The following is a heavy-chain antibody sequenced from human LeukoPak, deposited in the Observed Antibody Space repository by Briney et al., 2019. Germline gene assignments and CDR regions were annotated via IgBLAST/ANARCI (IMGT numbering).Heavy chain of an antibody. D-gene: IGHD3-10*01. V-gene: IGHV3-48*01. Sequence: GGSLRLSCAASGFTFSSYSMNWVRQAPGRGLEWVSYISSSSSTIYYADSVKGRFTIFRDNAKNSLYLQMNSLRAEDTAVYYCARDHGSGSYYAFDIWGQGTMVTVSS. CDR2: ISSSSSTI. CDR1: GFTFSSYS. CDR3: ARDHGSGSYYAFDI. J-gene: IGHJ3*02.